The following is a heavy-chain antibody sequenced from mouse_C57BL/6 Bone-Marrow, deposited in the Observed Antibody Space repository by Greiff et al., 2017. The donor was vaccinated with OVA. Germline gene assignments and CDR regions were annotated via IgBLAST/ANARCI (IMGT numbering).Heavy chain of an antibody. V-gene: IGHV1-64*01. J-gene: IGHJ4*01. Sequence: QVQLQQPGAELVKPGASVKLSCKASGYTFTSYWMHWVKQRPGQGLEWIGMIHPNSGSTNYNEKFKSKATLTVDKSSSTAFMQLSSLTSEDSAVYYCARDYDYLMDYWGQGTSVTVSS. CDR2: IHPNSGST. D-gene: IGHD2-4*01. CDR3: ARDYDYLMDY. CDR1: GYTFTSYW.